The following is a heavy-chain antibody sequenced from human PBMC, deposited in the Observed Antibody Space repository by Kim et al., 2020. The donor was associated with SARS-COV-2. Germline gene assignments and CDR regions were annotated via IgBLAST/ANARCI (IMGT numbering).Heavy chain of an antibody. CDR3: ANLTPALIVVVPAAINY. CDR1: GLTFSSHA. J-gene: IGHJ4*02. V-gene: IGHV3-23*01. D-gene: IGHD2-2*02. CDR2: ISGSGGST. Sequence: GGSLRLSCTVSGLTFSSHAMSWVRQAPGKGLEWVSAISGSGGSTYYADSVKGRFTISRDNSKNTLYLQRNSLRTEETAVSYCANLTPALIVVVPAAINYWGQGTLVTVSS.